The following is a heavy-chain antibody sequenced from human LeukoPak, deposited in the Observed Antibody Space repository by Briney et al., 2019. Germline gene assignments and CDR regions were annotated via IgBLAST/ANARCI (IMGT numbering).Heavy chain of an antibody. CDR2: IYVDGRTT. Sequence: PGGSLRLSCVASGFTFSNYWMHWVRQPPGKGLVWVSRIYVDGRTTNYADSVKGRFTISRDNAKNTVYLEMNSLSVEDTATYYCIRDFRSADLRGQGTLVTVTS. CDR3: IRDFRSADL. J-gene: IGHJ5*02. CDR1: GFTFSNYW. V-gene: IGHV3-74*01.